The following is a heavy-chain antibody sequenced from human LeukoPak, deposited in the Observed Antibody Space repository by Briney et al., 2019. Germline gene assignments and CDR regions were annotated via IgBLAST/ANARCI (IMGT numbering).Heavy chain of an antibody. D-gene: IGHD2-21*01. CDR1: GYTFTGYY. V-gene: IGHV1-2*02. CDR3: ARLAMGGDCFDY. J-gene: IGHJ4*02. CDR2: INPNSGGT. Sequence: ASVKVSCKASGYTFTGYYMHWVRQAPGQGLEWMGWINPNSGGTNYAQKFQGRVTMTGDTSISTAYMELSRLRSDDTAVYYCARLAMGGDCFDYWGQGTLVTVSS.